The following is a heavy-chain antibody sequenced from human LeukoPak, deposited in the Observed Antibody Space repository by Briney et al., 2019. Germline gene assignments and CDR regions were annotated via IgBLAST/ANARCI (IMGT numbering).Heavy chain of an antibody. J-gene: IGHJ4*02. CDR1: GFTFSSYG. Sequence: PGGSLRLSCAASGFTFSSYGMHWVRQAPGKGLEWVAVISYDGSNKYYADSVKGRFTISRDNSKNTLYLQMNSLRAEDTAVYYCAKDMLGAVAGTLDYWGQGTLVTVSS. CDR3: AKDMLGAVAGTLDY. D-gene: IGHD6-19*01. V-gene: IGHV3-30*18. CDR2: ISYDGSNK.